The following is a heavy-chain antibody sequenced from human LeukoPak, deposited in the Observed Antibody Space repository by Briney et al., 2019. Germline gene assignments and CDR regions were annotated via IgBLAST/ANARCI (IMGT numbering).Heavy chain of an antibody. J-gene: IGHJ4*02. CDR2: ITYDGNDK. CDR3: AAMSTLDS. V-gene: IGHV3-30*03. D-gene: IGHD2/OR15-2a*01. CDR1: GFTFSNYD. Sequence: PGGSLRLSCAASGFTFSNYDIHWVRQAPGKGLEWLTVITYDGNDKYYADSVKGRFIVSRDNSKNTLYLHMNSLRAEDTAVYYCAAMSTLDSWGQGTLVTVSS.